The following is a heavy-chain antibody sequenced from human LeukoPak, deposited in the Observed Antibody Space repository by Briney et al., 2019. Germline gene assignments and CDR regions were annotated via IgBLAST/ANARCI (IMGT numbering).Heavy chain of an antibody. Sequence: GASVKVSCKASGGTFISYAISWVQQAPGQGLEWMGGIIPIFGTANYAQKFQGRVTITADESTSTAYMELSSLRSEDTAVYYCARDGYSSGWPGFDPWGQGTLVTVSS. V-gene: IGHV1-69*13. CDR2: IIPIFGTA. CDR1: GGTFISYA. CDR3: ARDGYSSGWPGFDP. D-gene: IGHD6-19*01. J-gene: IGHJ5*02.